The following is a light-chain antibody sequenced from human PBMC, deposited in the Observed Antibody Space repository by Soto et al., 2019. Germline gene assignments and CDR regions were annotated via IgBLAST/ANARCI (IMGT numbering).Light chain of an antibody. CDR1: QSITTY. CDR2: AAS. Sequence: DIQMTQSPSSLSASVGVRVTITCRPSQSITTYLNWYQQKPGKAPKLLIYAASSLQRGAPSRFSGSGSGTDFTLTISSLQPDDVATYYCQQSYSNPRTFGQGTKLEIK. CDR3: QQSYSNPRT. J-gene: IGKJ2*01. V-gene: IGKV1-39*01.